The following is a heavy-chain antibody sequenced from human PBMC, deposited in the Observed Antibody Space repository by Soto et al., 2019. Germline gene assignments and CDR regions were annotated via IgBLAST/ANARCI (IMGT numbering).Heavy chain of an antibody. CDR3: ALVPPKYGGSGENGFDP. CDR2: IYYRGTS. J-gene: IGHJ5*02. CDR1: GGSISPDGYY. D-gene: IGHD3-10*01. V-gene: IGHV4-31*03. Sequence: QLQLQESGPGLVKPSQTLSLTCTVSGGSISPDGYYWSWIRQLPRKGLEWLGSIYYRGTSYSNPSLKSRLTLSVDPSKNQFSLRLTSATAADTAVYYCALVPPKYGGSGENGFDPWGQGTLVTVSS.